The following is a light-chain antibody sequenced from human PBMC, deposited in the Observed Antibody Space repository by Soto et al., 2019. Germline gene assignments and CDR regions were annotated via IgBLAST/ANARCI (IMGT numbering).Light chain of an antibody. Sequence: DIQMTHSPPPLSASVGDRVTITCRASQSISSWLAWYQQKPGKAPKLLIYDASSLERGVPSRFGGSGSGTEFTLTISSLQPDEFATYYCQQYNSYSTCGQGTKV. V-gene: IGKV1-5*01. CDR3: QQYNSYST. CDR1: QSISSW. J-gene: IGKJ1*01. CDR2: DAS.